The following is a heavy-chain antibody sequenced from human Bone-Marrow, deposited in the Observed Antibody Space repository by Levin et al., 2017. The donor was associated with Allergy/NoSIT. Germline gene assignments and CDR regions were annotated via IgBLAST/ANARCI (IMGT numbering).Heavy chain of an antibody. Sequence: NPSETLSLTCAVYGGSFSGYYWSWIRQPPGKGLEWIGEINHGGSTNYNPSLNSRVTISVDTSKDQFSLQLNSVTAADTALYYCARSLDGYAYGHDFDFWGQGTLATVSS. J-gene: IGHJ4*02. CDR3: ARSLDGYAYGHDFDF. D-gene: IGHD3-16*01. CDR2: INHGGST. CDR1: GGSFSGYY. V-gene: IGHV4-34*01.